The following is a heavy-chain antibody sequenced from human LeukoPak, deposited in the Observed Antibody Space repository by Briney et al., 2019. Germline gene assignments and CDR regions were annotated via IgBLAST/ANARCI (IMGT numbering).Heavy chain of an antibody. CDR3: ASADLYYFDY. J-gene: IGHJ4*02. V-gene: IGHV4-34*01. CDR1: GGSFSGYY. Sequence: SETLSLTCAVYGGSFSGYYWSWIRQPPGKELEWIGEINHSGSTNYNPSLKSRVTISVDTSKNQFSLKLSSVTAADTAVYYCASADLYYFDYWGQGTLVTVSS. CDR2: INHSGST.